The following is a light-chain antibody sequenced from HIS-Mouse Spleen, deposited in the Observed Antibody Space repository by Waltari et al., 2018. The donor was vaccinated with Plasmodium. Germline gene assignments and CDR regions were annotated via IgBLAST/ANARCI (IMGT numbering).Light chain of an antibody. CDR1: SSDVGSYTL. Sequence: QSALTQPASVSGSPGQSITISCNGTSSDVGSYTLVPWYQQHPGKAPKLIIYEGSKRPSGVSNRFSGSKSGNTASLTISGLQAEDEADYYCCSYAGSSTLVFGGGTKLTVL. J-gene: IGLJ2*01. V-gene: IGLV2-23*01. CDR3: CSYAGSSTLV. CDR2: EGS.